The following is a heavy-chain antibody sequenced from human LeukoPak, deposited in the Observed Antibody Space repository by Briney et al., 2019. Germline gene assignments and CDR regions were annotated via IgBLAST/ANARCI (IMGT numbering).Heavy chain of an antibody. Sequence: SETLSLTCAVYGGSFSGYYWSWIRQPPGKGLEWIGEINHSGSTNYNPSLKSRVTISVDTSKNQFSLKLSSVTAADTAVYYCASTCSSTSCPFSSWGQETLVTVSS. V-gene: IGHV4-34*01. CDR1: GGSFSGYY. J-gene: IGHJ5*02. CDR2: INHSGST. CDR3: ASTCSSTSCPFSS. D-gene: IGHD2-2*01.